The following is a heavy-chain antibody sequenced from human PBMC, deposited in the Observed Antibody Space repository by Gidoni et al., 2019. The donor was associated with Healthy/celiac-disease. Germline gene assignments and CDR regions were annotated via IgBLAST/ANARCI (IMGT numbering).Heavy chain of an antibody. D-gene: IGHD4-17*01. CDR3: AKSLGEGDDYGPGDY. Sequence: EVQPVESGGGLVQPGRSLRSSCAASGFTFADYAMPWVRQAPGKGLEWVSGISWNSGSIGYADSVKGRFTSSRDNAKNSLYLQMNSLRAEDTALYYCAKSLGEGDDYGPGDYWGQGTLVTVSS. V-gene: IGHV3-9*01. J-gene: IGHJ4*02. CDR1: GFTFADYA. CDR2: ISWNSGSI.